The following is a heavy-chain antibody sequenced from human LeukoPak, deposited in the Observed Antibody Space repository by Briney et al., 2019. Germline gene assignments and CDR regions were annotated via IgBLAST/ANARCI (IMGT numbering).Heavy chain of an antibody. CDR2: MYYSGST. V-gene: IGHV4-59*01. CDR3: ARAYSSGWEGWFDH. CDR1: GYSISSYY. J-gene: IGHJ5*02. Sequence: SETLSLTCTVSGYSISSYYWSWIRQPPGKGLEWIGYMYYSGSTNYNPSLKSRVTISVDTSKNQFSLKLSSVTAADTAVYYCARAYSSGWEGWFDHWGQGTLVTVSS. D-gene: IGHD6-19*01.